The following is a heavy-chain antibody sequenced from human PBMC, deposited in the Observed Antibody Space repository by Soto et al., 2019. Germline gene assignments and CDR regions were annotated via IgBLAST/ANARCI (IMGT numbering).Heavy chain of an antibody. CDR2: ISSSSSYI. CDR3: ARDYGDYYGMDV. Sequence: EVQLVESGGGLVKPGGSLRLSCAASGFTFSSYSMNWVRQAPGKGLEWVSSISSSSSYIYYADSVTGRFTISRDNAKNALYLQMNSLRAEDTAVYYCARDYGDYYGMDVWGQGTTVTVSS. CDR1: GFTFSSYS. D-gene: IGHD4-17*01. J-gene: IGHJ6*02. V-gene: IGHV3-21*01.